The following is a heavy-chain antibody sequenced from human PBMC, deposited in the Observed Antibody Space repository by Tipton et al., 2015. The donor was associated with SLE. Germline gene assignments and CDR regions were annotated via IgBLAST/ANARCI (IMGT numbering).Heavy chain of an antibody. CDR3: ARDTYYYDSSGYEAFDI. D-gene: IGHD3-22*01. CDR1: GGSISSYY. J-gene: IGHJ3*02. Sequence: TLSLTCTVSGGSISSYYWSWIRQPPGKGLEWIGYIYYSGSTNYNPSLKSRVTISVDTSKNQFSLQLSSVTAADTAVYYCARDTYYYDSSGYEAFDIWGQGTLVTVSS. V-gene: IGHV4-59*01. CDR2: IYYSGST.